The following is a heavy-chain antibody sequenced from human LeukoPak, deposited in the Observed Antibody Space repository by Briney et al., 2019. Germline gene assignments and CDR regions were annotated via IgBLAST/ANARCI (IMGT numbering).Heavy chain of an antibody. D-gene: IGHD3-3*01. V-gene: IGHV3-23*01. Sequence: GGSLRLSCAASGFTFSSYAMSWVRQAPGKGLEWVSAISGSGGSTYYADPVKGRFTISRDNSKNTLYLQMNSLRAEDTAVYYCAKDKAPITIFGVVIQGPDYWGQGTLVTVSS. CDR3: AKDKAPITIFGVVIQGPDY. CDR2: ISGSGGST. CDR1: GFTFSSYA. J-gene: IGHJ4*02.